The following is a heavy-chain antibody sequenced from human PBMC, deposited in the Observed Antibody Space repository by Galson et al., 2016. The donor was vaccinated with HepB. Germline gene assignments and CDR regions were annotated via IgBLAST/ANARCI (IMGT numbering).Heavy chain of an antibody. CDR3: ARDKNERGYSYGHFDY. V-gene: IGHV3-7*01. J-gene: IGHJ4*02. CDR2: LKPDGSVE. Sequence: SLRLSCAASGFIFSTYWMSWVRQVPGKGLEWVANLKPDGSVEYYVDSVRGRFSISRDNAKNSLYLQMNSLRAEDTAVYYCARDKNERGYSYGHFDYWGQGALVTVSS. CDR1: GFIFSTYW. D-gene: IGHD5-18*01.